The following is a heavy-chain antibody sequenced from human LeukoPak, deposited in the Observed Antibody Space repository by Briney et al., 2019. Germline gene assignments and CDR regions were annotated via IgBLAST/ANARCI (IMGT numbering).Heavy chain of an antibody. Sequence: GGSLRLSCAASGFTFSSSAMSWVRQAPGKGLEWVSTRTYYADSVKGRFTISRDNSKNTLYLQMNSLRAEDTAVYYCAKDPDSSGYTGPVDYWGQGTLVTVSS. CDR3: AKDPDSSGYTGPVDY. V-gene: IGHV3-23*01. J-gene: IGHJ4*02. D-gene: IGHD3-22*01. CDR1: GFTFSSSA. CDR2: RT.